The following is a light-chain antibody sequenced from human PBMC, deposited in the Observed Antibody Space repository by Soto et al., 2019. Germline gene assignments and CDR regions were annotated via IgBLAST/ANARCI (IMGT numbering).Light chain of an antibody. CDR2: DAT. V-gene: IGKV3D-11*02. CDR3: QQRDIWHPLT. CDR1: QSVGIY. Sequence: VLTQSPVTLSLSPGETATLFCKASQSVGIYLGWFQQKPGQAPRVLIYDATNRAGCVPDRFSGSGSGTDFTLTISSLEAEDSAVYYCQQRDIWHPLTFGGGTKLEIK. J-gene: IGKJ4*01.